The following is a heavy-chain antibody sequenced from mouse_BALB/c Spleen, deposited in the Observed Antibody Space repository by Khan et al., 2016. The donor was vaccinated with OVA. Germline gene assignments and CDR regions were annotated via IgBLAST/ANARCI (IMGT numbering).Heavy chain of an antibody. V-gene: IGHV5-6*01. CDR2: ISSDGTYT. CDR1: GFTFSAYG. J-gene: IGHJ3*01. Sequence: EVMLVESGGDLVKPGGSLKLSCAASGFTFSAYGMSWVRQTPDKRLEWVATISSDGTYTYYPDSVMGRFTISRDNAKKTLYLQMSSLKSGDTVMYFCASHLTGSFAYWGQGTLVTVSA. D-gene: IGHD4-1*01. CDR3: ASHLTGSFAY.